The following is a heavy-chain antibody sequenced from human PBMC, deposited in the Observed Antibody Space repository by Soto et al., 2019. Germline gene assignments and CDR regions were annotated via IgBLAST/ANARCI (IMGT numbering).Heavy chain of an antibody. CDR3: AXPXXXTAMFRY. CDR2: INPGDSDI. Sequence: EVQLVQSGAEVKKPGESLKMSCNGSGYSFTSYWIGWVRQMPGXGLASMGIINPGDSDIRYSPSFQGQITTSADNSXXPXXXXXXXXXXXXXXXXXXAXPXXXTAMFRYWGQGTLVTVSS. J-gene: IGHJ4*02. CDR1: GYSFTSYW. D-gene: IGHD5-18*01. V-gene: IGHV5-51*01.